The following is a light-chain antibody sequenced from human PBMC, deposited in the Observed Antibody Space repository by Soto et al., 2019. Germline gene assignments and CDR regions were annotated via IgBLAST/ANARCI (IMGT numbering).Light chain of an antibody. CDR1: QTVGTS. J-gene: IGKJ4*01. CDR2: VAS. Sequence: EIVLTQSPATLSVSPGERATLTCRASQTVGTSLAWYQQKPGQAPRLLIYVASTRATGVPSRFSGSGSGTEFALTIGSLQSEDFAVYYCQQHNAWPLTFGGGTNVEIK. CDR3: QQHNAWPLT. V-gene: IGKV3-15*01.